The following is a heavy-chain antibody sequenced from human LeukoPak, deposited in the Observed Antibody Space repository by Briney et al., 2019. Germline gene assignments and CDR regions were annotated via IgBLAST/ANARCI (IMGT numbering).Heavy chain of an antibody. D-gene: IGHD6-19*01. V-gene: IGHV3-30-3*01. Sequence: PGGSLRLSCAASGFTFSSYAMHWVRQAPGKGLEWVAVISYDGSNKYYADSVKGRFTISRDSSKNTLYLQMNSLRAEETAVYYCARAGAAPYSSDWYSAGDWFDPWGQGTLVTVSS. CDR2: ISYDGSNK. J-gene: IGHJ5*02. CDR3: ARAGAAPYSSDWYSAGDWFDP. CDR1: GFTFSSYA.